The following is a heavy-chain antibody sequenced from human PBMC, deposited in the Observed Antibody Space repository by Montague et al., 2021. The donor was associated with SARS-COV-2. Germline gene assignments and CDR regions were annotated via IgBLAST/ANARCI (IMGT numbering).Heavy chain of an antibody. D-gene: IGHD4-17*01. CDR3: VRSYADYLFDY. CDR2: XYWDDDK. V-gene: IGHV2-5*02. J-gene: IGHJ4*02. CDR1: GFSLRTSGVG. Sequence: PALVKPTQTLTLTCSFSGFSLRTSGVGVGWIRQPPGKALEWLAVXYWDDDKRYSPSLKSRLTITKDTSKNQVVLTMTNMDPVDTATYYFVRSYADYLFDYWGQGTRVSVSS.